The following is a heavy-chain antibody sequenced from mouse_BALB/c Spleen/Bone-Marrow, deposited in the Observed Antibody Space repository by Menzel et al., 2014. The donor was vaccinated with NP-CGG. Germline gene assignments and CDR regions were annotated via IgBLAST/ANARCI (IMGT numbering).Heavy chain of an antibody. CDR1: GVNTKDTY. V-gene: IGHV14-3*02. Sequence: VQLKESGAELVKPGASVKLSCTVSGVNTKDTYMHWVKQRPEQGLEWIGRIDPANGNTKYDPKFQGKATITADTSSNXAYLQLSSLTSEDTAVYYCARYYYGSSYAMDYWGQGTSVTVPS. J-gene: IGHJ4*01. CDR3: ARYYYGSSYAMDY. CDR2: IDPANGNT. D-gene: IGHD1-1*01.